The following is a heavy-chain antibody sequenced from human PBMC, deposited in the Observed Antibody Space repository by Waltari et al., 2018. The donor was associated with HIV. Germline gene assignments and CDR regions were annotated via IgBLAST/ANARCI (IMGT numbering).Heavy chain of an antibody. V-gene: IGHV3-48*02. CDR1: GFTFSNYK. CDR3: TRVGIAVAGYYCDY. D-gene: IGHD6-19*01. CDR2: LSGSSSAT. J-gene: IGHJ4*02. Sequence: EVQLVESGGGLVQPGGSLRLSCAVSGFTFSNYKMTWVRQATGKGLELVSYLSGSSSATYYADSVRGRFTISRDNAKNSLYLQMNNLRDEDTAVYYCTRVGIAVAGYYCDYWGQGTLVTVSS.